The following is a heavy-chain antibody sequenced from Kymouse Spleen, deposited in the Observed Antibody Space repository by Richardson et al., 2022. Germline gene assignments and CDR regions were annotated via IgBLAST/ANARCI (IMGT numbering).Heavy chain of an antibody. D-gene: IGHD3-3*01. CDR1: GGSISSSSYY. V-gene: IGHV4-39*01. J-gene: IGHJ4*02. CDR3: ARVRFLEWLGDY. Sequence: QLQLQESGPGLVKPSETLSLTCTVSGGSISSSSYYWGWIRQPPGKGLEWIGSIYYSGSTYYNPSLKSRVTISVDTSKNQFSLKLSSVTAADTAVYYCARVRFLEWLGDYWGQGTLVTVSS. CDR2: IYYSGST.